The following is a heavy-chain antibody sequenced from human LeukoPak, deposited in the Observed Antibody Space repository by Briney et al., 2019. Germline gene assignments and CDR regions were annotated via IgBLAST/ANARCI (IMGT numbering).Heavy chain of an antibody. J-gene: IGHJ3*02. D-gene: IGHD1-26*01. CDR3: ARDLQVVGAPIGAFDI. CDR2: IYYSGST. Sequence: SETLSLTCTVSGGSISSSSYYWGWIRQPPGKGLEWIGSIYYSGSTYYNPSLKSRVTISVDTSKNQFSLKLSSVTAADTAVYYCARDLQVVGAPIGAFDIWGQGTMVTVSS. V-gene: IGHV4-39*02. CDR1: GGSISSSSYY.